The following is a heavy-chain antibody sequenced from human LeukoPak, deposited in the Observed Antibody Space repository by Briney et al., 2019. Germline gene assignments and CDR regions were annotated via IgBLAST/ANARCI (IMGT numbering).Heavy chain of an antibody. D-gene: IGHD6-6*01. CDR3: ARLDAGIAARLSWWYYFDY. CDR1: GGSISSGSYY. V-gene: IGHV4-39*01. CDR2: IYYSGST. Sequence: SETLSLTCTVSGGSISSGSYYWGWIRQPPGKGLEWLGSIYYSGSTYYNPSLKSRVTISVDTSKNQFSLKLSSVTAADTAVYYCARLDAGIAARLSWWYYFDYWGQGTLVTVSS. J-gene: IGHJ4*02.